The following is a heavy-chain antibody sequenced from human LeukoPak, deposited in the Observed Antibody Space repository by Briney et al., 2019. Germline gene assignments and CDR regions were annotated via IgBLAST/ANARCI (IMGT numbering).Heavy chain of an antibody. CDR3: ARDFGFGELLWLLPYYFDY. J-gene: IGHJ4*02. V-gene: IGHV3-30*19. CDR1: GFTFSRYG. CDR2: ISYDGSNK. D-gene: IGHD3-10*01. Sequence: QTGTSLRLSCAASGFTFSRYGMHWVRQAPGKGLEWVAVISYDGSNKYYADSVKGRFTISRDNSKNTLYLQMNSLRAEDTAVYYCARDFGFGELLWLLPYYFDYWGQGTLVTVSS.